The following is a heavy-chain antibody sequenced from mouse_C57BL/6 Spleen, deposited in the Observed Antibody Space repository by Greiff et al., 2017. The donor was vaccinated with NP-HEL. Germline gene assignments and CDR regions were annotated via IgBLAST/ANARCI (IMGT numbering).Heavy chain of an antibody. CDR3: ARSLITTDAMDY. J-gene: IGHJ4*01. Sequence: EVKLMESGGGLVQPGGSLSLSCAASGFTFTDYYMSWVRQPPGKALEWLGFIRNKANGYTTEYSASVKGRFTISRDNSQSILYLQMNALRAEDSATYYCARSLITTDAMDYWGQGTSVTVSS. D-gene: IGHD1-1*01. CDR1: GFTFTDYY. CDR2: IRNKANGYTT. V-gene: IGHV7-3*01.